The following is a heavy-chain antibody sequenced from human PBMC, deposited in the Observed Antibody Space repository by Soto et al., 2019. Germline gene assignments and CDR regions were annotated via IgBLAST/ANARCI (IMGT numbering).Heavy chain of an antibody. CDR1: GGSISSSNW. Sequence: SETLSLTCADSGGSISSSNWWSWVRQPPGKGLEWIGEIYHSGSTNYNPSLKSRVTISVDKSKNTLYLQMNSLRAEDTAVYYCAKVKGIAVAGYNWFDPWGQGTLVTVSS. D-gene: IGHD6-19*01. CDR2: IYHSGST. V-gene: IGHV4-4*02. J-gene: IGHJ5*02. CDR3: AKVKGIAVAGYNWFDP.